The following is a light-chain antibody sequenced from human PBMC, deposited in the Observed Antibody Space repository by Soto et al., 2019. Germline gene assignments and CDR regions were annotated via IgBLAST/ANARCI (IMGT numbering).Light chain of an antibody. Sequence: EIVMTQSPATLSVSPGERATLSCRASQSVSSNLAWYQQKPGQAPRLLIYGASTRATGIPARLSGSGSGTEFTLTISSLQSEDFSFYYCQEYNNWPETFGEGTKL. CDR2: GAS. CDR3: QEYNNWPET. CDR1: QSVSSN. J-gene: IGKJ1*01. V-gene: IGKV3-15*01.